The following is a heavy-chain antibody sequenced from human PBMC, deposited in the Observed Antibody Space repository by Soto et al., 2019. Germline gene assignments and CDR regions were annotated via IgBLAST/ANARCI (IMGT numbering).Heavy chain of an antibody. J-gene: IGHJ1*01. D-gene: IGHD3-22*01. CDR3: ARVMDSSGYRSFQH. CDR2: INSDGSST. V-gene: IGHV3-74*01. Sequence: GGSLRLSCAASGFTFSSYWMHWVRQAPGKGLVWVSRINSDGSSTSYADSVKGRFTISRDNAKNTLYLQMNSLRAEDTAVYYCARVMDSSGYRSFQHWGQGTLVTVSS. CDR1: GFTFSSYW.